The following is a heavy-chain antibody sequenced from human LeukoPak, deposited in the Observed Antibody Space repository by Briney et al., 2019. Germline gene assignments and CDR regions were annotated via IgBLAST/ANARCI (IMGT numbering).Heavy chain of an antibody. CDR2: ISGSGGST. Sequence: GGSLRLSCAASGFTFSSYAMSWVRQAPGKGLEWVSAISGSGGSTYHADSVKGRFTISRDNSKNTLYLQMNSLRAEDTAVYYCAKAHCSGGSCYSYGDWGQGTLVTVSS. CDR1: GFTFSSYA. J-gene: IGHJ4*02. V-gene: IGHV3-23*01. D-gene: IGHD2-15*01. CDR3: AKAHCSGGSCYSYGD.